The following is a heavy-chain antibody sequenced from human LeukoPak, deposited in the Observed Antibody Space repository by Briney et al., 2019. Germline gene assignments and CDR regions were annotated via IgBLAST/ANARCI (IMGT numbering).Heavy chain of an antibody. CDR1: CDSMSDYY. V-gene: IGHV4-4*09. J-gene: IGHJ4*02. D-gene: IGHD3-22*01. CDR3: ARHPARGDSGYAFDN. Sequence: SETLSLTCSVSCDSMSDYYWSWIRQSPGKGLEWIGYIFASGNPKYSPSLKGRLTISDDASKNQSSLRLSPVTAADTAVYYCARHPARGDSGYAFDNWGQGTLVTVSS. CDR2: IFASGNP.